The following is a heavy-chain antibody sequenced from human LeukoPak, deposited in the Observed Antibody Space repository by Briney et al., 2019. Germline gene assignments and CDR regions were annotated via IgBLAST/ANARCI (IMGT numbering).Heavy chain of an antibody. CDR1: GFTFSSYS. J-gene: IGHJ4*02. CDR2: ISSSSTI. V-gene: IGHV3-48*01. CDR3: ARTFSGSYPDY. Sequence: PGGSLRLSCAASGFTFSSYSMNWVRQAPGKGLEWVSYISSSSTIYYADSVKGRFTISRDNAKNSLYLQMNSLRAEDTAVYYCARTFSGSYPDYWGQGTLVTVSS. D-gene: IGHD1-26*01.